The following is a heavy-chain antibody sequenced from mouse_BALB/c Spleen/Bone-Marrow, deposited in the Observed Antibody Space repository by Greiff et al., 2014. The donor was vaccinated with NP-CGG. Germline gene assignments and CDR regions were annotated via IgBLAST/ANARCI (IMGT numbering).Heavy chain of an antibody. CDR2: IDPANGNT. CDR3: APLTGTFDY. CDR1: GFNIKDTY. J-gene: IGHJ2*01. D-gene: IGHD4-1*01. Sequence: DVQLQESGAELVKPGASVKLSYTASGFNIKDTYMHWVKQRPEQGLEWIGRIDPANGNTQYDPKFQDKATITADTSSNTAYLQLSSLTSEDTAVYYCAPLTGTFDYWGQGTTLTVSS. V-gene: IGHV14-3*02.